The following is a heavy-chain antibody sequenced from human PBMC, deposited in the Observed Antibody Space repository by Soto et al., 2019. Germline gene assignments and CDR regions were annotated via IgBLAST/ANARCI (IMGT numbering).Heavy chain of an antibody. CDR1: GGSFSGYY. D-gene: IGHD6-19*01. V-gene: IGHV4-34*01. J-gene: IGHJ4*02. CDR3: ARTPSRAYRAASTIRSRSGA. Sequence: SETLSLTCAVYGGSFSGYYWIWIRQPPGKGLEWIGEINHSGSTNYNPSLKSRVTISVDTSKNQFSLKLSSVTAADTAVYYCARTPSRAYRAASTIRSRSGAWGQGTLVTVSS. CDR2: INHSGST.